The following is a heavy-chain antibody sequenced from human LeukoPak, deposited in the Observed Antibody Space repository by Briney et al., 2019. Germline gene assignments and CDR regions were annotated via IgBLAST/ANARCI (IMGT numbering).Heavy chain of an antibody. CDR1: GGSISSGDYY. D-gene: IGHD4-23*01. V-gene: IGHV4-30-4*01. CDR3: ARDGVTTVVRTADAFDI. Sequence: PSETLSLTCTVSGGSISSGDYYWSWIRQPPGKGLEWIGYIYYSGITYYNPSLKSRVTISVDTSKNQFSLKLSSVTAADTAVYYCARDGVTTVVRTADAFDIWGQGTVVTVSS. J-gene: IGHJ3*02. CDR2: IYYSGIT.